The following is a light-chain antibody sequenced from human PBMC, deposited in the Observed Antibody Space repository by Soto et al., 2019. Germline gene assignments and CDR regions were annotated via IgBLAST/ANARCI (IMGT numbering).Light chain of an antibody. CDR2: DAS. CDR1: HDISNN. CDR3: QQYDDLPRT. Sequence: DIQMTQSPSSLSASVGDRVTITCQASHDISNNLHWYQLKPGKAPKLLVYDASNLETGVSSRFSGTGSGTSFTFTISSLQPEDVATYYCQQYDDLPRTFGQGTKLQIK. J-gene: IGKJ2*01. V-gene: IGKV1-33*01.